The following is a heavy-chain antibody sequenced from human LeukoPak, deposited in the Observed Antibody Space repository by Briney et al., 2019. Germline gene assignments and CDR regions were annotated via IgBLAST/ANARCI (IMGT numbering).Heavy chain of an antibody. J-gene: IGHJ4*02. CDR2: IYYTRST. Sequence: SETLSLTCTVSGGSISSSSYYWGWIRQPPGKGLEWIGNIYYTRSTCNNPSLKSRVTISVDTSKNQFSLKLSSVTAADTAVYYCAIWIQLWKQFYFDYWGQGTLVTVSS. D-gene: IGHD5-18*01. V-gene: IGHV4-39*01. CDR1: GGSISSSSYY. CDR3: AIWIQLWKQFYFDY.